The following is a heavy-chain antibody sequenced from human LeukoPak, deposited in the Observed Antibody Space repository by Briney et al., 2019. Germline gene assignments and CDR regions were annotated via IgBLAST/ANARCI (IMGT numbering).Heavy chain of an antibody. CDR2: ISYDGSNK. V-gene: IGHV3-30-3*01. D-gene: IGHD3-22*01. CDR3: ARYYDSSGPFF. CDR1: GFTFSSYA. Sequence: GGSLRLSCAASGFTFSSYAMHWVRQAPGKGLEWVAVISYDGSNKYYADSVKGRFTISRDNSKNTLYLQMNSLRAEDTAVYYCARYYDSSGPFFWGQGTLVTVSS. J-gene: IGHJ4*02.